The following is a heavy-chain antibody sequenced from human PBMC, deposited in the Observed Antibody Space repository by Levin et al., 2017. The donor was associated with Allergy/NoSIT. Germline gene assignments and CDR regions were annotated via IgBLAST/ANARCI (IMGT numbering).Heavy chain of an antibody. CDR3: ARGRYYDFWSGDYANYYYYGMDV. CDR1: GGSFSGYY. V-gene: IGHV4-34*01. J-gene: IGHJ6*02. Sequence: SQTLSLTCAVYGGSFSGYYWSWIRQPPGKGLEWIGEINHSGSTNYNPSLKSRVTISVDTSKNHFSLKLSSVTAADTAVYYCARGRYYDFWSGDYANYYYYGMDVWGQGTTVTVSS. D-gene: IGHD3-3*01. CDR2: INHSGST.